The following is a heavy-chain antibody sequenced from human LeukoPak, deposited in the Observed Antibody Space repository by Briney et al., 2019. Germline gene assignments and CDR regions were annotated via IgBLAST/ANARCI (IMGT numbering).Heavy chain of an antibody. Sequence: GGSLRLSCAASGFTFSSYGMHWVRQAPGKGLEWVAVISYDGSNKYYADSVKGRFTISRDNAKNSLYLQMNSLRAEDTAVYYCARVGKEQTYGSNYWGQGTLVTVSS. CDR3: ARVGKEQTYGSNY. D-gene: IGHD3-10*01. J-gene: IGHJ4*02. CDR1: GFTFSSYG. V-gene: IGHV3-30*03. CDR2: ISYDGSNK.